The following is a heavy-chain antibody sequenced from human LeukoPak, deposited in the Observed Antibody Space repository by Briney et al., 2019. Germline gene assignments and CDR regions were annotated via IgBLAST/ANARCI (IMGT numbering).Heavy chain of an antibody. D-gene: IGHD3-9*01. J-gene: IGHJ2*01. Sequence: SETLSLTCAVYGESFSGHYWSWIRQPPGKGLEWIGEINHTGFTNYNASLKSRVIIIIDTPKNHFSLTLSSVTAADTAVYYCARGDIPSGGWYFDLWGRGTLVTVSS. CDR3: ARGDIPSGGWYFDL. V-gene: IGHV4-34*01. CDR1: GESFSGHY. CDR2: INHTGFT.